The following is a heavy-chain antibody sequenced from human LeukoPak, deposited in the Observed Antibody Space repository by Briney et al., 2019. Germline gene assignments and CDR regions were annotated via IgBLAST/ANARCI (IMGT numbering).Heavy chain of an antibody. J-gene: IGHJ3*02. CDR3: AREGPLREDAFDI. V-gene: IGHV1-2*02. D-gene: IGHD2-15*01. CDR1: GYTFSNYG. CDR2: INPNSGGT. Sequence: ASVKVSCKPSGYTFSNYGITWVRQAPGQGLEWMGWINPNSGGTNYAQKFQGRVTMTRDTSSNTAYMELSSLRSDDTAVYSCAREGPLREDAFDIWGQGTLVHVSS.